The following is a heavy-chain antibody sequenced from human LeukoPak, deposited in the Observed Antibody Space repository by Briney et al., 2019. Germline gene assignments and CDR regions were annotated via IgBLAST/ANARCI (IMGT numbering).Heavy chain of an antibody. CDR1: GLTFSSYW. CDR3: ARARPPFYFDY. CDR2: INSDGSSA. Sequence: GGSLRLSCAASGLTFSSYWMHWVRQAPGKGLVWVSRINSDGSSASYADSVKGRFTISRDNAKNTLYLQMNSLRAEDTAVYYCARARPPFYFDYWGQGTLVTVSS. V-gene: IGHV3-74*01. J-gene: IGHJ4*02.